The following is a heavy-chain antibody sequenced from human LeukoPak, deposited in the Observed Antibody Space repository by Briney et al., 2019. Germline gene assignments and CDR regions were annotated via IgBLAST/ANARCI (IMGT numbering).Heavy chain of an antibody. V-gene: IGHV3-74*01. D-gene: IGHD6-13*01. J-gene: IGHJ4*02. Sequence: PGGSLRLSCAASGFTFSSYWMHRVRQAPGKGLVWVSRINSDGSSTNYADSVKGRFTIFRGNAENTLYLQMNSLRAEDTAVYYCARKAAGLTFDYWGQGTLVTVSS. CDR1: GFTFSSYW. CDR3: ARKAAGLTFDY. CDR2: INSDGSST.